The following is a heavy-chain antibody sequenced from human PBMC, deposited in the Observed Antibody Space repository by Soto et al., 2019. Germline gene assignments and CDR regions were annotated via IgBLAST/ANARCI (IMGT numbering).Heavy chain of an antibody. CDR2: IYYSGST. Sequence: SETLSLTCTVSGGSISSGGYYWSWIRQHPGKGLEWIGYIYYSGSTYYNPSLKSRVTISVDTSKNQFSLKLSSVTAADTAVYYCARVTMVVAAYMDVWGKGTTVTVSS. CDR1: GGSISSGGYY. CDR3: ARVTMVVAAYMDV. J-gene: IGHJ6*03. D-gene: IGHD2-15*01. V-gene: IGHV4-31*03.